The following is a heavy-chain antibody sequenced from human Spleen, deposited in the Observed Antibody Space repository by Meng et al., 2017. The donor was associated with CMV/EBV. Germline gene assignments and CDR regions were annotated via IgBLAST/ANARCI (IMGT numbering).Heavy chain of an antibody. CDR2: INYSGIA. J-gene: IGHJ2*01. D-gene: IGHD2-21*02. V-gene: IGHV4-30-4*08. CDR3: ARDHRRGDLRHWFFDL. CDR1: GSISGGGYY. Sequence: GSISGGGYYWRWVRQAPGQGLEWIGYINYSGIAYYNPSLESRVAISVDTSKKQFSLNLSSVTAADTAMYFCARDHRRGDLRHWFFDLWGRGTLVTVSS.